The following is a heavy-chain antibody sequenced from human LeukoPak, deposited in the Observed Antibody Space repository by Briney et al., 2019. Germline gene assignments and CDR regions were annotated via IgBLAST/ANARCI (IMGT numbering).Heavy chain of an antibody. CDR2: IIPIFGTA. CDR1: GGTLSSYA. J-gene: IGHJ6*02. D-gene: IGHD5-24*01. Sequence: SVKVSCKASGGTLSSYAISWVRQAPGQGLEWMGGIIPIFGTANYAQKFQGRVTITADESTSTAYMELSSLRSEDTAVYYCARENMATIYYGMDVWGQGTTVTVSS. CDR3: ARENMATIYYGMDV. V-gene: IGHV1-69*13.